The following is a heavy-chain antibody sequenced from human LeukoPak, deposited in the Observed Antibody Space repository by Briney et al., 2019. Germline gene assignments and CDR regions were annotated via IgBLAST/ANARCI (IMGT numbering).Heavy chain of an antibody. CDR2: IYYSGST. V-gene: IGHV4-39*01. CDR3: ARQSTTVMDFDY. J-gene: IGHJ4*02. D-gene: IGHD4-17*01. Sequence: SETLSLTCTVSGGSISSSSYYWGWIRQPPGKGLEWIGSIYYSGSTYYNPSLKSRVTISVDTSKNQFSLKLSSVTAADTAVYYCARQSTTVMDFDYWGQGTLVTVSS. CDR1: GGSISSSSYY.